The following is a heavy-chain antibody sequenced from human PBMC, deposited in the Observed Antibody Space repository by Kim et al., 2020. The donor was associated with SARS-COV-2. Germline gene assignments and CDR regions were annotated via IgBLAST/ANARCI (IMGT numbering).Heavy chain of an antibody. CDR1: GFTFSSYS. CDR3: ARDRIRVVVVAATPPSRSSRYYYYYYGMDV. Sequence: GGSLRLSCAASGFTFSSYSMNWVRQAPGKGLEWVSYISSSSSTIYYADSVKGRFTISRDNAKNSLYLQMNSLRDEDTAVYYCARDRIRVVVVAATPPSRSSRYYYYYYGMDVWGQGTTVTVSS. J-gene: IGHJ6*02. CDR2: ISSSSSTI. D-gene: IGHD2-15*01. V-gene: IGHV3-48*02.